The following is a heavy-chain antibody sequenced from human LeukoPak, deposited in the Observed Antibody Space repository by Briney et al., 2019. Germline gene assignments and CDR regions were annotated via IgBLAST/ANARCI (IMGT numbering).Heavy chain of an antibody. V-gene: IGHV3-33*01. CDR3: ARASIWFGELVPYYNWFDP. CDR2: IWYDGSNK. D-gene: IGHD3-10*01. Sequence: PGGSLRLSCAASGFTFSSYGMHWVRQAPGKGLEWVAVIWYDGSNKCYADSVKGRFTISRDNSKNTLYLQMNSLRAEDTAVYYCARASIWFGELVPYYNWFDPWGQGTLVTVSS. J-gene: IGHJ5*02. CDR1: GFTFSSYG.